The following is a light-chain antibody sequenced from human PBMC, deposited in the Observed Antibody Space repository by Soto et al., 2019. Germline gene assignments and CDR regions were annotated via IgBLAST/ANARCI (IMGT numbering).Light chain of an antibody. Sequence: DIQMTQSPSTLSASVGDRVTITCRASQNINIWLAWYHQKPGKAHKLLIYNAAYLESGVPSRFSGSGSGTEFTLTISSLQPDDFAIYYFQQYKGDSRGFGQGPKVELK. CDR3: QQYKGDSRG. J-gene: IGKJ1*01. CDR2: NAA. CDR1: QNINIW. V-gene: IGKV1-5*01.